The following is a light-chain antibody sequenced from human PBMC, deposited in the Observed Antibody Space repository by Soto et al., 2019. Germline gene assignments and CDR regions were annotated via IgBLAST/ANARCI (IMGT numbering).Light chain of an antibody. CDR1: QSVNSNL. Sequence: EIVLTQSPGTLSLSPGEVATVSCRASQSVNSNLLAWFQQKPGQAPRLLIHDASRRATGIPDRFSGSGSGTDFTLSISRLEPEDLAVYYCHQYVSSPLTFGQGTKLEIK. J-gene: IGKJ2*01. CDR2: DAS. CDR3: HQYVSSPLT. V-gene: IGKV3-20*01.